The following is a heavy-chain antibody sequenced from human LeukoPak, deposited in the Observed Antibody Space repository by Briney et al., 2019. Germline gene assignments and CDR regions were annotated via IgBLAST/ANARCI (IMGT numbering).Heavy chain of an antibody. Sequence: RSGGSLRLSCAASGFTFSSHSMNWVRQAPGKGLEWVGRIKSKSDGGTIDYADSVKGRFTISRDNSKNTLYLQMNSLRAEDTAVYYCAKGQHYSNTWFDSWGQGTLVTASS. CDR1: GFTFSSHS. J-gene: IGHJ5*01. CDR3: AKGQHYSNTWFDS. D-gene: IGHD2-2*01. CDR2: IKSKSDGGTI. V-gene: IGHV3-23*01.